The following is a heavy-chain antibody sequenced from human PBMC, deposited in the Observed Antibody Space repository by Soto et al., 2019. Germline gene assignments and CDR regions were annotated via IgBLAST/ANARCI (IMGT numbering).Heavy chain of an antibody. CDR1: ASTLTDFP. J-gene: IGHJ4*02. V-gene: IGHV1-24*01. Sequence: QVQVVQSGAEVRKPGASVKLSCKVPASTLTDFPIHWVRQAPGKGLEWMGGSNPEEGETMFAQKFQGRVTMTEDTSTDIVYLELSSLRSEDTAVYYCAIGGGAAEYDYWGQGTLVTVSS. CDR2: SNPEEGET. D-gene: IGHD2-15*01. CDR3: AIGGGAAEYDY.